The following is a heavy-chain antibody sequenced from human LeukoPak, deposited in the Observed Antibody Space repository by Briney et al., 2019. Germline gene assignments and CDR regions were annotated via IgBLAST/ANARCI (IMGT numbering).Heavy chain of an antibody. V-gene: IGHV3-53*01. CDR1: GFTVSSNY. D-gene: IGHD5-24*01. J-gene: IGHJ4*02. CDR3: ARGAGYNYPYYFDY. Sequence: GGSLRLSCAASGFTVSSNYMNWVRQAPGKGLEWVSVIYGGGNIYYADSVKGRFTISRDNSKNTLYLQMNGLRAEDTAVYYCARGAGYNYPYYFDYWGQGTLVTVSS. CDR2: IYGGGNI.